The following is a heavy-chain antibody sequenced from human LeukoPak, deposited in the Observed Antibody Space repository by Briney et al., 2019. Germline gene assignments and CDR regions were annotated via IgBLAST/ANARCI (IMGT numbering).Heavy chain of an antibody. CDR1: GFAFSDYY. CDR2: ISSSGSTI. Sequence: PGGSLRLSCAASGFAFSDYYMSWIRQAPGKGLEWVSYISSSGSTIYYADSVKGRFTISRDNAKNSLYLQMNSLRAEDTAVYYCARDPSIYGDYLTSGYDYWGQGTLVTVSS. CDR3: ARDPSIYGDYLTSGYDY. D-gene: IGHD4-17*01. J-gene: IGHJ4*02. V-gene: IGHV3-11*04.